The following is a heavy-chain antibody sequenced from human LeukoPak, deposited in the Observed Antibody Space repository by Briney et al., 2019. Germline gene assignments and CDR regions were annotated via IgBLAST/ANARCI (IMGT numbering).Heavy chain of an antibody. J-gene: IGHJ4*02. V-gene: IGHV4-39*07. CDR3: ARSKGGYCSSTSCARFDY. Sequence: SETLSLTCTVSGGPIISSDYHWGWVRQPPGKGLEWIGTISYSGNTYYNPSLKSRVTISVDTSKNQFSLKLSSVTAADTAVYYCARSKGGYCSSTSCARFDYWGQGTLVTVSS. CDR2: ISYSGNT. D-gene: IGHD2-2*01. CDR1: GGPIISSDYH.